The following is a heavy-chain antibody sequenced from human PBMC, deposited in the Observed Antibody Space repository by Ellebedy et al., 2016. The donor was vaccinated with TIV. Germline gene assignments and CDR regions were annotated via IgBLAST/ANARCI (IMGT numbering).Heavy chain of an antibody. V-gene: IGHV1-2*06. D-gene: IGHD6-13*01. CDR2: IKPNRCDT. Sequence: AASVKVSCKASGYTFSGYYIHWARQAPGEGLEWMGRIKPNRCDTKYAQEFQGRVTMTTDTYISTAYMELSGLRSDDTAIYYCATESAADPNWYLDLWGRGTLVTVSS. CDR3: ATESAADPNWYLDL. J-gene: IGHJ2*01. CDR1: GYTFSGYY.